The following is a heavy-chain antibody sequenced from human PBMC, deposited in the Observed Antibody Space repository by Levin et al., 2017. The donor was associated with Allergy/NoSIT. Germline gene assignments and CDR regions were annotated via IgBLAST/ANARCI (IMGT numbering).Heavy chain of an antibody. J-gene: IGHJ4*02. Sequence: LRLSCAVSGGSVSSGGYYWSWIRQPPGKGLEWIGYIYYSGSTFYNPSLKSRVTISIDTSKNHFSLKVNSMTAADTAVYFCAADRGASTDFWGQGTLVTVSS. D-gene: IGHD3-10*01. CDR2: IYYSGST. CDR1: GGSVSSGGYY. CDR3: AADRGASTDF. V-gene: IGHV4-30-4*08.